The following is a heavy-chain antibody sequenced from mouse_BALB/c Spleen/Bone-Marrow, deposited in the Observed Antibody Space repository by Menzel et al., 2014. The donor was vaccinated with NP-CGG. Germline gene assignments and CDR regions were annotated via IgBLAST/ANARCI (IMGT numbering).Heavy chain of an antibody. Sequence: VKLMESGPGLVAPSQSLSITCTVSGFSLTSYGVHWVRQPPGKGLEWLGVIWAGGSTNYNSALMSRLSISKDNSKSQVFLKMNSLQTGDTAMYYCARDYYGSLYAMDYWGKGTSVTVSS. CDR2: IWAGGST. V-gene: IGHV2-9*02. D-gene: IGHD1-1*01. CDR1: GFSLTSYG. CDR3: ARDYYGSLYAMDY. J-gene: IGHJ4*01.